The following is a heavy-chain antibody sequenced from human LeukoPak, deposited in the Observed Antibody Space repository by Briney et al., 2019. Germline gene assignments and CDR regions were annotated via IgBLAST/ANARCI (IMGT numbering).Heavy chain of an antibody. CDR3: AKDDSSGYYSDAFDI. CDR1: GFTFSSYA. V-gene: IGHV3-23*01. Sequence: PGASLRLSCAASGFTFSSYAMSWVRQAPGKGLGWVSAISGSGGSTYYADSVKGRFTISRDNSKNTLYLQMNSLRAEDTAVYYCAKDDSSGYYSDAFDIWGQGTMVTVSS. J-gene: IGHJ3*02. D-gene: IGHD3-22*01. CDR2: ISGSGGST.